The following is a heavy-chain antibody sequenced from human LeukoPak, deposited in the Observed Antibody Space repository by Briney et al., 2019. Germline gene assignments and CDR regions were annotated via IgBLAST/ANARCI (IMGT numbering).Heavy chain of an antibody. CDR1: GFIFSNYA. CDR3: ASAPRASVPPPFDY. V-gene: IGHV3-23*01. J-gene: IGHJ4*02. D-gene: IGHD3-10*01. CDR2: ISNSGDSI. Sequence: PGGSLRLSCAASGFIFSNYALSWVRQTPGKGPEWVSGISNSGDSIHYADSVKGRFTISRDNSKNTLFLQMNSLRVEDTAVYYCASAPRASVPPPFDYWGQGAQVTVSS.